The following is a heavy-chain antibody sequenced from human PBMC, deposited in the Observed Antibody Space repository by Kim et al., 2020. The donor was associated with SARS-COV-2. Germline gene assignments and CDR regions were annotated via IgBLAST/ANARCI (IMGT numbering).Heavy chain of an antibody. CDR1: GFTFSSYA. CDR2: ISYDGSNK. CDR3: ARDPGYSGYDYSRDGLWFDP. V-gene: IGHV3-30*04. Sequence: GGSLRLSCAASGFTFSSYAMHWVRQAPGKGLEWVAVISYDGSNKYYADSVKGRFTISRDNSKNTLYLQMNSLRAEDTAVYYCARDPGYSGYDYSRDGLWFDPWGQGTLVTVSS. D-gene: IGHD5-12*01. J-gene: IGHJ5*02.